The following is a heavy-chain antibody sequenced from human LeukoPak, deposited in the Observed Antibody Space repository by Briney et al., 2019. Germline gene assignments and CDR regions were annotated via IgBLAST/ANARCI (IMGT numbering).Heavy chain of an antibody. CDR1: GYTFATYG. J-gene: IGHJ4*02. D-gene: IGHD6-13*01. CDR2: ISANTGKT. Sequence: ASVKVSCKASGYTFATYGFCWVRQAQGHGLEWMGWISANTGKTDYARKFQGRVTMTTDTSTSTAYMELRSLRPDDTAVYYCAKVAGDRMDYWGQGTLLTVSS. CDR3: AKVAGDRMDY. V-gene: IGHV1-18*01.